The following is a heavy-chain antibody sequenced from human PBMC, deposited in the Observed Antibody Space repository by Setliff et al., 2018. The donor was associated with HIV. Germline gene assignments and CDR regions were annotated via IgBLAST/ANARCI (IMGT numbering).Heavy chain of an antibody. D-gene: IGHD3-22*01. CDR2: IGAAGYPT. CDR3: AKDRYYDSSGSPFDY. J-gene: IGHJ4*02. Sequence: PGVSLRLSCAVSGFTFSDAWITWVRQAPGKGLEWVSTIGAAGYPTHYAESVKGRFTISRDNSKNTLYLQMNSLRAEDTAVYYCAKDRYYDSSGSPFDYWGQGTLVTVSS. V-gene: IGHV3-23*01. CDR1: GFTFSDAW.